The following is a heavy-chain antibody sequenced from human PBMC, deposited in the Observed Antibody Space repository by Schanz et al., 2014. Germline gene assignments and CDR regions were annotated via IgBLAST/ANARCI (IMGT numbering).Heavy chain of an antibody. CDR1: GFTFSSYA. CDR3: AKGRFGELSAFDI. Sequence: EMQLLESGGGLAQPGGSLRLSCAASGFTFSSYAMTWVRQAPGRGLEWVSIISGSGGNTYYADAVRGRFTISRDNSKTTVYLQMNSLRAEDTAVYYCAKGRFGELSAFDIWGQGTMVTVSS. V-gene: IGHV3-23*01. J-gene: IGHJ3*02. D-gene: IGHD3-10*01. CDR2: ISGSGGNT.